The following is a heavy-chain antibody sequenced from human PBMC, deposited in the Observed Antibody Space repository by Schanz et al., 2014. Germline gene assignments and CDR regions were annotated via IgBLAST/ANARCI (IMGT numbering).Heavy chain of an antibody. CDR2: ISAYTNNT. D-gene: IGHD6-13*01. V-gene: IGHV1-69*02. Sequence: QVQLVQSEAEVKKPGSSVKVSCKASGGTFSSYTISWVRQAPGQGLEWMGWISAYTNNTNYAQKVQGRVTITRDTLASTAYMEVSSLRSEDTAVYYCARSGSSNWYFFDYWGQGTLVTVSS. J-gene: IGHJ4*02. CDR3: ARSGSSNWYFFDY. CDR1: GGTFSSYT.